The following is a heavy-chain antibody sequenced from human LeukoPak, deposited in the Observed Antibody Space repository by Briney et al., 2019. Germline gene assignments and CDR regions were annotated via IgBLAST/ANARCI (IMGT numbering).Heavy chain of an antibody. V-gene: IGHV3-30-3*01. J-gene: IGHJ4*02. CDR3: ARDNYGGDY. CDR2: ISYDGSNK. D-gene: IGHD4-23*01. Sequence: GGSLRLSWAAAGCTFSTYAMHWVRQAPGKGLEWGAIISYDGSNKYYADSVKGRFTISRDNSENTLFLQMNSPKNEDTASYCCARDNYGGDYWGQGTLVTVSS. CDR1: GCTFSTYA.